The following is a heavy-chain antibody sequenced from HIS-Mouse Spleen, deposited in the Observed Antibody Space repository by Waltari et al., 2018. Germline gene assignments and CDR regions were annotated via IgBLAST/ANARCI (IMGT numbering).Heavy chain of an antibody. CDR1: GGSFSGYY. J-gene: IGHJ4*02. D-gene: IGHD6-19*01. V-gene: IGHV4-34*01. Sequence: QVQLQQWGAGLLKPSETLSLTCAVYGGSFSGYYWSWIRQPPGKGLEWIGEINHSGSTNCNPSLKSRVTISVDTSKNQFSLKLSSVTAADTAVYYCARRPPGSSGWYYFDYWGQGTLVTVSS. CDR2: INHSGST. CDR3: ARRPPGSSGWYYFDY.